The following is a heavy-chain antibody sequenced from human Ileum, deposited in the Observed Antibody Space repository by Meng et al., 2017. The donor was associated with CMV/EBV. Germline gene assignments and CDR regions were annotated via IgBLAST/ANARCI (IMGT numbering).Heavy chain of an antibody. V-gene: IGHV3-48*04. CDR2: ITSSTSST. CDR3: ARGQAGTC. D-gene: IGHD6-13*01. Sequence: GESLKISCAASTFSLSKYNLNWVRQAPGKGLEWIAQITSSTSSTYYRDSVQGRFTISRDNAKNLLFLQMNSLRAGDTAVYYCARGQAGTCWGQGTLVTVSS. CDR1: TFSLSKYN. J-gene: IGHJ4*02.